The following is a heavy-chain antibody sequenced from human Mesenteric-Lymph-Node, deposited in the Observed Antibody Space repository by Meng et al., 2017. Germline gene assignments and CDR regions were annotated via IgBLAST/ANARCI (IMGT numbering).Heavy chain of an antibody. CDR3: ARDPDSSGYYYYYYYYGMDV. J-gene: IGHJ6*02. CDR2: ISSSSSYI. V-gene: IGHV3-21*01. Sequence: GESLKISCAASGFTFSSYSMNWVRQAPGKGLEWVSSISSSSSYIYYADSVKGRFTISRDNAKNSLYLQMNSLRAEDTAVYYCARDPDSSGYYYYYYYYGMDVWGHGTTVTVSS. CDR1: GFTFSSYS. D-gene: IGHD3-22*01.